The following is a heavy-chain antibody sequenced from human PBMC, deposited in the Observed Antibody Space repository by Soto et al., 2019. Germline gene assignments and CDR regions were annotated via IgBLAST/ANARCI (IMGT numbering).Heavy chain of an antibody. J-gene: IGHJ6*02. Sequence: PGGSVRLSCADSGFTFSSYAMSWVRQPPGKGRECVSAISGSGGSTYYADSVKGRFTISRDNSKNTLYLQMNSLRAEDTAVYYCAKLSTRDYDPYYYYGMDVWAQGTTVTVSS. CDR2: ISGSGGST. CDR1: GFTFSSYA. D-gene: IGHD3-16*01. CDR3: AKLSTRDYDPYYYYGMDV. V-gene: IGHV3-23*01.